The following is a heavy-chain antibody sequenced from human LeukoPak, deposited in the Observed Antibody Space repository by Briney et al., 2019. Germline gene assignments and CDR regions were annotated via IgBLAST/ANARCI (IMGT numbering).Heavy chain of an antibody. Sequence: SETLSLTCTVSGGSISSSSYYWGWIRQPPGKGLEWIGSIYYSGSTYYNPSLKSRVTISVDTSKNQFSLKLSSVTAADTAVYYCARGDLIVVDYWGQGTLVTVSS. CDR3: ARGDLIVVDY. J-gene: IGHJ4*02. D-gene: IGHD3-22*01. V-gene: IGHV4-39*07. CDR2: IYYSGST. CDR1: GGSISSSSYY.